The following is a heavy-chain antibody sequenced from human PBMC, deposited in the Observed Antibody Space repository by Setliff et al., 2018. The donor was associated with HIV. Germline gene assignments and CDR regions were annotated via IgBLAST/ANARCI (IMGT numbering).Heavy chain of an antibody. D-gene: IGHD3-16*01. V-gene: IGHV4-31*02. CDR1: GVSVSSGGYY. Sequence: PSETLSLTCTVSGVSVSSGGYYWSWIRQHPGKGLEWIGDVHHTGTTYLNPSLKSRITISVDTSKNQFSLQLTSVTAADTAVYYCVNPSGAMGDFDSWGQGTQVTVSS. J-gene: IGHJ4*02. CDR2: VHHTGTT. CDR3: VNPSGAMGDFDS.